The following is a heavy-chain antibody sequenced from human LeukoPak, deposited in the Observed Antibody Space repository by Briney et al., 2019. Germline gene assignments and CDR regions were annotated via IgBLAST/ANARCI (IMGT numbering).Heavy chain of an antibody. CDR3: ARRPRNSENYDGPSGPDY. Sequence: GGSLRLSCAASGFTFSSYSMNWVRQAPGKGLEWVSYISSSSSTIYYADSVKGRFTISRDNAKNSLYLQMNSLRAEDTAVYYCARRPRNSENYDGPSGPDYWGQGTQVTVSS. J-gene: IGHJ4*02. CDR1: GFTFSSYS. D-gene: IGHD3-3*01. V-gene: IGHV3-48*04. CDR2: ISSSSSTI.